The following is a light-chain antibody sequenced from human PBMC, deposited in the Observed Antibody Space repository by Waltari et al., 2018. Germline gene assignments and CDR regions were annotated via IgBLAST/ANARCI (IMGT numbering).Light chain of an antibody. Sequence: DIQLTQSPSFLSASVGDRVTITCRASQGIRSYLAWYQQKPGKAPEVLISAASSLQSGVPPRFSGSGSGTEFTLTISSLQPEDFATYYCQQLNSYPLTFGGGTKVEI. CDR1: QGIRSY. CDR2: AAS. CDR3: QQLNSYPLT. V-gene: IGKV1-9*01. J-gene: IGKJ4*01.